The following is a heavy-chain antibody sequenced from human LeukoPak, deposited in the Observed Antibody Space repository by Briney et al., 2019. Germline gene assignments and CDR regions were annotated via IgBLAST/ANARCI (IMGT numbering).Heavy chain of an antibody. V-gene: IGHV3-74*01. J-gene: IGHJ5*01. Sequence: GGSLRLSCAASGFTFSSYWMHWVRQTPGKGLMWVSRIKSDGSTIYADSVQGRFTISRDNAKNIVYLQMNSLRAEDTAIYYCARAITYFYGSVTYDWFDSWGQGTLVTVSS. D-gene: IGHD3-10*01. CDR3: ARAITYFYGSVTYDWFDS. CDR1: GFTFSSYW. CDR2: IKSDGST.